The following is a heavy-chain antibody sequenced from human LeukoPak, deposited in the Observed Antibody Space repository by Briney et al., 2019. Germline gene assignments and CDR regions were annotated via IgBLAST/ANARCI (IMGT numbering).Heavy chain of an antibody. CDR1: RYTFTSYY. V-gene: IGHV1-46*01. J-gene: IGHJ4*02. D-gene: IGHD2-15*01. CDR2: INPSGGST. Sequence: ASVKVSCKASRYTFTSYYMHWVRQAPGQGLEWMGIINPSGGSTSYAQKFQGRVTMTRDTSTSTVYMELSSLRSEDTAVYYCAREFIPLVAATPYYFDYWGRGTLVTVSS. CDR3: AREFIPLVAATPYYFDY.